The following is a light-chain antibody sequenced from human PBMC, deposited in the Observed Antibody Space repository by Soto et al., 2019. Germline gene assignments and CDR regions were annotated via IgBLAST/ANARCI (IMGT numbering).Light chain of an antibody. CDR1: RSVSSN. J-gene: IGKJ4*01. CDR2: GAS. Sequence: EIVMTQSPATLSVSPGERATLSCRASRSVSSNLAWYQQKPGQPPRLLIYGASTRATGIPARFSGSGSGTEFTLTISSLQSEDFAVYYCQQYNNWPPLTFGGGTKVEMK. V-gene: IGKV3-15*01. CDR3: QQYNNWPPLT.